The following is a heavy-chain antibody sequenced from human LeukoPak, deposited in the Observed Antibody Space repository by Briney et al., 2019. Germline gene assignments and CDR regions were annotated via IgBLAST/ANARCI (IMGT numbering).Heavy chain of an antibody. J-gene: IGHJ3*02. D-gene: IGHD5-12*01. CDR1: GYSISSSNW. Sequence: PSDTLSLTCAVSGYSISSSNWWGWIRQPPGKGLEWIGYVYYSGSTYYNPSLKSRVTMSVDTSKNQFSLKLSSVTAVDTAVYYCARDRGYPLGAFDIWGQGTMVTVSS. V-gene: IGHV4-28*03. CDR2: VYYSGST. CDR3: ARDRGYPLGAFDI.